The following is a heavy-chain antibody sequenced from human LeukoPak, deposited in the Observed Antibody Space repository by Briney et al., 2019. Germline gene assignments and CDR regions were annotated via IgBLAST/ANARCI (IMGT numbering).Heavy chain of an antibody. CDR1: GFTFSDYN. Sequence: GGSLRLSCAASGFTFSDYNMNWVRQAPGKGLEWASYITNGGSTIHHADSVKGRFTISRDNAKKTLYLQMNSLRAEDTAVYYCARSIGLTGGGVDVWGQGTTVTVSS. J-gene: IGHJ6*02. CDR3: ARSIGLTGGGVDV. V-gene: IGHV3-11*01. D-gene: IGHD3-9*01. CDR2: ITNGGSTI.